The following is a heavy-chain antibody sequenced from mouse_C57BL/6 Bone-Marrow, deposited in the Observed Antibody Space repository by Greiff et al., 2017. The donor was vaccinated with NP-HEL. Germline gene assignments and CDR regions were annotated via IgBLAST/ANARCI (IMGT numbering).Heavy chain of an antibody. J-gene: IGHJ3*01. CDR3: ARNPGFAY. CDR1: GFSLTSYG. CDR2: IWRGGST. V-gene: IGHV2-2*01. Sequence: VQLQQSGPGLVQPSQSLSISCTVSGFSLTSYGVHWVRQSPGKGLEWLGVIWRGGSTDYNAALISRLSISKNNSKHQIIFKMNSLQADDTAIYYCARNPGFAYWGQGTLVTVSA.